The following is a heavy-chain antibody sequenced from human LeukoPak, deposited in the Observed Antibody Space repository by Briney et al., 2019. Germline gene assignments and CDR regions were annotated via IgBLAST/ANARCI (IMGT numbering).Heavy chain of an antibody. V-gene: IGHV1-2*02. D-gene: IGHD3-3*01. CDR3: ARDSVDTIFGIPRYCWFDP. CDR2: INPNSGGT. Sequence: ASVKVSCKASGYTFTGYYMHWVRQAPGQGLEWMGWINPNSGGTNYAQKFQGRVTMTRDTSISTAYMELSRLRSDDTAVYHCARDSVDTIFGIPRYCWFDPWGQGTLVTVSS. J-gene: IGHJ5*02. CDR1: GYTFTGYY.